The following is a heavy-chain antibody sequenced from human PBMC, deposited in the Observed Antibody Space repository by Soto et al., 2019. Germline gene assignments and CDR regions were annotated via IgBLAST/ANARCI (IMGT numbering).Heavy chain of an antibody. V-gene: IGHV3-30*18. J-gene: IGHJ6*02. CDR1: GFTFSSYG. CDR3: AKDLSDLTYYYGSGSYSYYGMDV. D-gene: IGHD3-10*01. CDR2: ISYDGSNK. Sequence: QVQLVESGGGVVQPGRSLRLSCAASGFTFSSYGMHWVRQAPGKGLEWVAVISYDGSNKYYADSVKGRFTISRDNSKNTLYLQMNCLRAEDTAVYYCAKDLSDLTYYYGSGSYSYYGMDVWGQGTTVTVSS.